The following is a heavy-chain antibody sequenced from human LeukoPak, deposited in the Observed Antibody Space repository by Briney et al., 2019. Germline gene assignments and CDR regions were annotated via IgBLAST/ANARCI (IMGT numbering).Heavy chain of an antibody. CDR3: ARNVGPFDI. CDR1: GGSMSGYY. D-gene: IGHD1-26*01. V-gene: IGHV4-59*01. Sequence: SETLSLTCTVSGGSMSGYYWSWIRQSPEKGLEWIGYIYYSGKTDYNPSLKSRVVILVDTSKRQFSLKLGAVTAADTAVYYCARNVGPFDIWGRGTMVTVSS. J-gene: IGHJ3*02. CDR2: IYYSGKT.